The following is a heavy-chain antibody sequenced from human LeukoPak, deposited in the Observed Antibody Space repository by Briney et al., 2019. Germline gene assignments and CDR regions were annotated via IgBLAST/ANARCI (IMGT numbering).Heavy chain of an antibody. J-gene: IGHJ4*02. D-gene: IGHD4/OR15-4a*01. CDR3: ARWALNEYYFDY. CDR2: IRYDGSNK. CDR1: GFTFSSYG. V-gene: IGHV3-30*02. Sequence: QPGGSLRLSCAASGFTFSSYGMHWVRQAPGKGLEWVAFIRYDGSNKYYADSVKGRFTISRDNAKNSLYLRMNSLRAEDTAVYYCARWALNEYYFDYWGQGTLVTVSS.